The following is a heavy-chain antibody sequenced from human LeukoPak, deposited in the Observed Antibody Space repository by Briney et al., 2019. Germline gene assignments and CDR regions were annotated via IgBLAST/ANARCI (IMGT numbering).Heavy chain of an antibody. V-gene: IGHV3-30-3*01. CDR2: ISYDGSNK. J-gene: IGHJ4*02. D-gene: IGHD6-13*01. CDR3: AKDYVLVTNPAAGTSCLDY. Sequence: GGFLRLSCAASGFTFSSYAMHWVRQAPGKGLEWVAVISYDGSNKYYADSVKGRFTISRDNSKNTLYLQMNSLRAEDTAVYYCAKDYVLVTNPAAGTSCLDYWGQGTLVTVSS. CDR1: GFTFSSYA.